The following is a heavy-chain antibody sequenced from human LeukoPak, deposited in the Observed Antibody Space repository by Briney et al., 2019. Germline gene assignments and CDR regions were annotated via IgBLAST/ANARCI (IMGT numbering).Heavy chain of an antibody. Sequence: GRSLRLSCAASGFTFSSYGMHWVRQAPGKGLGWVAVIRYDGSNKNYADSVKGRFTISRDNSKNTLYLQMNSLRAEDTAVYYCARDRAAAMEYYYMDVWGKGTTVTVSS. CDR3: ARDRAAAMEYYYMDV. D-gene: IGHD2-2*01. CDR1: GFTFSSYG. J-gene: IGHJ6*03. CDR2: IRYDGSNK. V-gene: IGHV3-33*01.